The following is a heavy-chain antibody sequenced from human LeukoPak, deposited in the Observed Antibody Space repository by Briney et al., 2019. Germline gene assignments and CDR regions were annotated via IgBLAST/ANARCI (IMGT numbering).Heavy chain of an antibody. CDR3: ARGGGLRMLFASPFTY. CDR2: INQNGIT. V-gene: IGHV4-34*01. J-gene: IGHJ4*02. Sequence: PSETLSFTCAVYGGSFRGHHWSWIRQAPGKGLEWVGEINQNGITVYNPSLQSRVTISADTSTKQFSLNLTSVTAADTAVYYCARGGGLRMLFASPFTYWGQGTLVTISS. D-gene: IGHD3-16*01. CDR1: GGSFRGHH.